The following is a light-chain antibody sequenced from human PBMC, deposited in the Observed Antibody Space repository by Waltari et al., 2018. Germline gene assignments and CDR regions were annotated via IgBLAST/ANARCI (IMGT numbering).Light chain of an antibody. Sequence: IVLTQSPGTLSLSPGERATLSCRASQTVSRSLAWYQQKPGQAPKLLIYGASTRATGIPDRFTGSGSGTDFSLTISSPEPEDSAIYFCQHYVRLPATFGQGTKVEIK. V-gene: IGKV3-20*01. J-gene: IGKJ1*01. CDR2: GAS. CDR3: QHYVRLPAT. CDR1: QTVSRS.